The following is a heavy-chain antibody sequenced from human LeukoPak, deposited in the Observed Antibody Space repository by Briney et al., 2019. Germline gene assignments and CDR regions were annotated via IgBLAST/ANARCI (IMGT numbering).Heavy chain of an antibody. CDR2: IIPIFGTA. V-gene: IGHV1-69*05. CDR3: ARGNSGYYPTGVVDY. J-gene: IGHJ4*02. D-gene: IGHD3-22*01. CDR1: GGTFSSYA. Sequence: SVKVSCKASGGTFSSYAISWVRQAPGQGLEWMGGIIPIFGTANYAQKFQGRVTMTRDTSTSTVYMELSSLRSEDTAVYYCARGNSGYYPTGVVDYWGQGTLVTVSS.